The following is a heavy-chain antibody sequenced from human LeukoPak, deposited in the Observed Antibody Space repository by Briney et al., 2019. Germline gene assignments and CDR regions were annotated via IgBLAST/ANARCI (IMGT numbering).Heavy chain of an antibody. Sequence: QAGGSLRLSCAASGFTFDDYAMHWVRQAPGKGLEWVSGISWNSGSIGYVDSVKGRFTISRDNAKNSLYLQMNSLRAEDTALYYCAKDAYSSGWYYYYYGMDVWGQGTTVTVSS. CDR1: GFTFDDYA. CDR3: AKDAYSSGWYYYYYGMDV. V-gene: IGHV3-9*01. CDR2: ISWNSGSI. J-gene: IGHJ6*02. D-gene: IGHD6-19*01.